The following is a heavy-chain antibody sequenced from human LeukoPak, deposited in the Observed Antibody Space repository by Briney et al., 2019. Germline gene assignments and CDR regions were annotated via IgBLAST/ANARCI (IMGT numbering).Heavy chain of an antibody. Sequence: GGSLRLSCAASGFTFSSYGMHWVRQAPGKGLEWVAVIWYDGSNKYYADSVKGRFTISRDNSKNTLYLQMNSLRAEDTAVYYCAKEVNRLGDYYFDYWGQGTLVTVSS. CDR3: AKEVNRLGDYYFDY. D-gene: IGHD3-10*01. CDR1: GFTFSSYG. V-gene: IGHV3-33*06. J-gene: IGHJ4*02. CDR2: IWYDGSNK.